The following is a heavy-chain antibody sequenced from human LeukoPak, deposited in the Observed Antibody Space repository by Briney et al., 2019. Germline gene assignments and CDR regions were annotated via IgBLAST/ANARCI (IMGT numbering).Heavy chain of an antibody. V-gene: IGHV1-69*05. Sequence: LVKVSCKASGGTFSSYAISSVRQAPGQGLEWMGWIIPIFGTANYAQKFQGRVTITTDESTSTAYMELSSLRSEDTAVYYCARGPYDSSGYYYSFDHWGQGTLVTVSS. CDR3: ARGPYDSSGYYYSFDH. D-gene: IGHD3-22*01. CDR1: GGTFSSYA. CDR2: IIPIFGTA. J-gene: IGHJ4*02.